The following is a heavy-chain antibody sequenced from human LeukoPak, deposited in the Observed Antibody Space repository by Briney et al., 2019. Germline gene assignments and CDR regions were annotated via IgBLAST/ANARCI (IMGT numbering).Heavy chain of an antibody. Sequence: PGGSLRLSCAASGFTFSSYSMNWVRQAPGKGLEWVSSISSSSSYIYYADSVKGRFTISRDNAKNSLYLQMNSLRAEDTAVYYCARIGGYFDWFWAGLFDYWGQGTLVTVSS. CDR1: GFTFSSYS. V-gene: IGHV3-21*01. CDR3: ARIGGYFDWFWAGLFDY. J-gene: IGHJ4*02. CDR2: ISSSSSYI. D-gene: IGHD3-9*01.